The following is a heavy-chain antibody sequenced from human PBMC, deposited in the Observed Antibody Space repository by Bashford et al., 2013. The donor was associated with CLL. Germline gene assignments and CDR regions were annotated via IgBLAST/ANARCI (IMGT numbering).Heavy chain of an antibody. CDR1: GGSISSGTHY. J-gene: IGHJ4*02. V-gene: IGHV4-61*02. CDR2: IYSSGSP. D-gene: IGHD4-17*01. Sequence: SETLSLTCTVSGGSISSGTHYWSWVRQPAGKGLEWIGRIYSSGSPTYNPSLKSRVVMSVDTSKNQFSLKLTSVTAADTAVYYCARDMSPWPYDDYPYFDYWGQGTLVTVSS. CDR3: ARDMSPWPYDDYPYFDY.